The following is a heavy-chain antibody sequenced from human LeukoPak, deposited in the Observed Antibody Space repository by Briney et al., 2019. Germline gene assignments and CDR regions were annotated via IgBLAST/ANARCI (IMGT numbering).Heavy chain of an antibody. V-gene: IGHV3-11*04. J-gene: IGHJ3*02. D-gene: IGHD6-19*01. CDR2: ISSTSSTI. Sequence: GGFLRLSCAASGFTFDDYYMSWIRQAPGKGLERVSYISSTSSTIYYTDSVKGRFTISRDNSKNTQYLQMNSLRAEDTAVYYCARDLPGAVADAFDIWGQGTMVTVSS. CDR1: GFTFDDYY. CDR3: ARDLPGAVADAFDI.